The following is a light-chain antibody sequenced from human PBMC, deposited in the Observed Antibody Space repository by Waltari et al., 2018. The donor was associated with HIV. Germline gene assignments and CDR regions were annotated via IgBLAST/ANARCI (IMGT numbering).Light chain of an antibody. Sequence: EIVLTQSPGTLSLSPGERAALSCRASQSVSGGTYLAWYQQKPGQAPRLLIYGASSRATGVPDRFSGSGSGTDFTLSISRLEPEDSAVYYCQQYGSSPPHNFGQGTKLEIK. J-gene: IGKJ2*01. CDR1: QSVSGGTY. CDR3: QQYGSSPPHN. CDR2: GAS. V-gene: IGKV3-20*01.